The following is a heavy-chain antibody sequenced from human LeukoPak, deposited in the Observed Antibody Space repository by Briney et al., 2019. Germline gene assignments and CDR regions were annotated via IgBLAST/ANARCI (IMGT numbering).Heavy chain of an antibody. V-gene: IGHV4-34*01. CDR1: GGSFSGYY. D-gene: IGHD3-22*01. CDR3: ARGKTYYDISKDAFDI. J-gene: IGHJ3*02. CDR2: INHSGST. Sequence: SETLSLTCAVYGGSFSGYYWSWIRQPPGKGLEWIGEINHSGSTNYNPSLKSRVTISVDTSKNQFSLKLSSVAAADTAVYYCARGKTYYDISKDAFDIWGQGTMVTVSS.